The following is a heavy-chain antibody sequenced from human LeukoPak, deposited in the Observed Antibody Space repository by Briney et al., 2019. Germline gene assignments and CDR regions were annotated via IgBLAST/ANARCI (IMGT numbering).Heavy chain of an antibody. CDR1: GGSFSGYY. D-gene: IGHD3-22*01. CDR3: ARGWGVVVITSWFDP. Sequence: SETLSLTCAVYGGSFSGYYWSWIRQPPGKGLEWIGEINHSGSTNYNPSLKSRVTISVDTSKNQFSLKLSSVTAADTAVYYCARGWGVVVITSWFDPWGQGTLVTVSS. V-gene: IGHV4-34*01. CDR2: INHSGST. J-gene: IGHJ5*02.